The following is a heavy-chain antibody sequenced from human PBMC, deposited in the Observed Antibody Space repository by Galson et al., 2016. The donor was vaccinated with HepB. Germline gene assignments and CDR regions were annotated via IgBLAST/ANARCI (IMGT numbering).Heavy chain of an antibody. Sequence: KVSCKGSGYSFTNYWIGWVRQMPGKGLEWMGIIWPGDSDSRYSPSFQGQVTMSVDKSIRTAYLQWDTLKASDTAIYYCARAGSGWYPFDYWGQGTLVTVSS. V-gene: IGHV5-51*01. CDR1: GYSFTNYW. J-gene: IGHJ4*02. CDR2: IWPGDSDS. CDR3: ARAGSGWYPFDY. D-gene: IGHD6-19*01.